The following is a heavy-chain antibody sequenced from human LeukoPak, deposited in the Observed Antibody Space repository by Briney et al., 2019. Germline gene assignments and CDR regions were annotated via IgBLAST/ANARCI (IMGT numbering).Heavy chain of an antibody. CDR2: IYYSGST. Sequence: SETLSLTCTVSGGSISSYYWSWIRQPPGKGLEWIGYIYYSGSTNYNPSLKSRVTISVDTSKNQFSLKLSSVTAADTAVYYCARQWAAPRVLVTAMVKAVDYWGQGTLVTVSS. V-gene: IGHV4-59*01. J-gene: IGHJ4*02. CDR1: GGSISSYY. D-gene: IGHD5-18*01. CDR3: ARQWAAPRVLVTAMVKAVDY.